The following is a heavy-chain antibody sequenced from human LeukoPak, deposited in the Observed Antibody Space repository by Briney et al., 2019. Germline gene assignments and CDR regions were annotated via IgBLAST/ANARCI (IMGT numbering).Heavy chain of an antibody. Sequence: GESLKISWKGSGYSFTSYWISWVRQMPGKGLEWMGRIDPSDSYTNYSPSFQGHVTISTDRSISTAYLQWSSLKASDTAMYYCARHGDREMSTILFDYWGQGTLVTVSS. CDR3: ARHGDREMSTILFDY. CDR1: GYSFTSYW. V-gene: IGHV5-10-1*01. CDR2: IDPSDSYT. D-gene: IGHD5/OR15-5a*01. J-gene: IGHJ4*02.